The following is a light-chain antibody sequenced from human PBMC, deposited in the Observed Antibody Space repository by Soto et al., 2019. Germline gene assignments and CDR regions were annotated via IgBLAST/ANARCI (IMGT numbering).Light chain of an antibody. V-gene: IGKV3-20*01. CDR3: QQYGSSRWT. CDR2: GAS. Sequence: EIVLTQSPGTLSLSPGEGATLSCRASQSVSSSYLAWYQQNRGQAPRLLFYGASTRATGTPDRFSGSGSGSDFTLTITRLEPEDFAVYYCQQYGSSRWTFGQGTKVEIK. CDR1: QSVSSSY. J-gene: IGKJ1*01.